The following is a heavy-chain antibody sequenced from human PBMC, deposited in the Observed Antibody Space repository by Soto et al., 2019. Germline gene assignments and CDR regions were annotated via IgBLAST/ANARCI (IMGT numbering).Heavy chain of an antibody. CDR1: GYTFTSYG. J-gene: IGHJ4*02. CDR2: ISAYNGNT. Sequence: GASVKVSCKASGYTFTSYGISWVRQAPGQGLEWMGWISAYNGNTNYAQKLQGRVTMTTDTSTSTAYMELRSLRSDDTAVYYCVITMVPGVRGPSDSWRQGTLVTVS. V-gene: IGHV1-18*01. CDR3: VITMVPGVRGPSDS. D-gene: IGHD3-10*01.